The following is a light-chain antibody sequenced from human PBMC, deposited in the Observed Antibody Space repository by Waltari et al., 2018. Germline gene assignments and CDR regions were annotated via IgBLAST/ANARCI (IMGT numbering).Light chain of an antibody. CDR2: QDN. V-gene: IGLV3-1*01. Sequence: SFELTQTPSVSVSPGQTTRIHCSGDILAGKHVPRYQHKPGQSPVLVLYQDNLRPSGLPERFSGSNSGNTATLTISGTQAMDEADYYCAAWDNSTFVLFGGGTKVTVL. J-gene: IGLJ2*01. CDR1: ILAGKH. CDR3: AAWDNSTFVL.